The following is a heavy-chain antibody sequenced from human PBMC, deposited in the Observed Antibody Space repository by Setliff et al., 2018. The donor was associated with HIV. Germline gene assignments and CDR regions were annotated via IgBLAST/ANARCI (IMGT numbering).Heavy chain of an antibody. CDR3: ARAGAEVTSHFDW. V-gene: IGHV1-46*02. CDR2: IGPSGSST. D-gene: IGHD2-21*02. Sequence: ASVKVSCKTSAYTFNSYYMHWIRQAPGQGLEWMGLIGPSGSSTTYAQNFQGRVTMSRDTSTNTVYMELSSLRSEDTAVYYCARAGAEVTSHFDWWGQGTLVTVSS. J-gene: IGHJ4*02. CDR1: AYTFNSYY.